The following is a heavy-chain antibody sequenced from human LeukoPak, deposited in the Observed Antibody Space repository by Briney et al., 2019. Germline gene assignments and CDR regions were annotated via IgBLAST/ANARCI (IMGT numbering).Heavy chain of an antibody. J-gene: IGHJ5*02. D-gene: IGHD3-3*01. CDR2: IRYDGSNK. CDR3: AKDEYDFWSGYWGGLNNWFDP. CDR1: GFTFSSYG. Sequence: PGGSLRLSCAASGFTFSSYGMHWVRQAPGKGLEWVAFIRYDGSNKYYADSVKGRFTISRDNSKNTLYLQMNSLRAEDTAVYYCAKDEYDFWSGYWGGLNNWFDPWGQGTLVTVSS. V-gene: IGHV3-30*02.